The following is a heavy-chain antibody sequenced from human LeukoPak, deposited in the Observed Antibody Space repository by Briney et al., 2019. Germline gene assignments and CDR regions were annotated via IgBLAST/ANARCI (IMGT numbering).Heavy chain of an antibody. Sequence: ASVKVSCKASGYTFNIYDISWVRQAPGQGLKWMGWVSTSDGKTNYAQKVGGRVTMTTDTSTTTAYMELRSLRSDDTAVYYCVRGGFSSGYAYWGQGTLVTVSS. CDR1: GYTFNIYD. V-gene: IGHV1-18*01. D-gene: IGHD5-18*01. CDR2: VSTSDGKT. CDR3: VRGGFSSGYAY. J-gene: IGHJ4*02.